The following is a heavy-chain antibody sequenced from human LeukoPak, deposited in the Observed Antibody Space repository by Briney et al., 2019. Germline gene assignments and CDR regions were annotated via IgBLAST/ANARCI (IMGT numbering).Heavy chain of an antibody. V-gene: IGHV3-23*01. Sequence: PGGSLRLSCAASGFTFTSFAMAWVRQAPGKGLDWVSGISGSGGSTHYADSVKGRLTISRDNSKNTLYLQMNSLRAEDTAVYFCARVSSSSWYEEIDYWGQGTLVTVSS. J-gene: IGHJ4*02. CDR3: ARVSSSSWYEEIDY. CDR2: ISGSGGST. CDR1: GFTFTSFA. D-gene: IGHD6-13*01.